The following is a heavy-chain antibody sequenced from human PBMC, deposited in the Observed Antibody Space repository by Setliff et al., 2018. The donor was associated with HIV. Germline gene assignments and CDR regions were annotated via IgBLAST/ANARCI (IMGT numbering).Heavy chain of an antibody. CDR3: VRVHWFDP. D-gene: IGHD3-10*01. CDR1: GYSISSGYY. J-gene: IGHJ5*02. CDR2: INHRGIT. Sequence: SETLSLTCAVSGYSISSGYYWGWIRQPPGKGLEWIGSINHRGITYYNPSLKSRVTISVDTSNNQFSLYLNSVTAADTAVYYCVRVHWFDPWGQGTLVTVSS. V-gene: IGHV4-38-2*01.